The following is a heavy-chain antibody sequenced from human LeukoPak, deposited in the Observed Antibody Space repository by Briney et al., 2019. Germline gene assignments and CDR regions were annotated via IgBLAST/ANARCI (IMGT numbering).Heavy chain of an antibody. V-gene: IGHV3-23*01. Sequence: GGSLRLSCAASGFTFSSYGMSWVRQAPGKGLEWVSAISGTGATYYADSVKGRFTISRDNAKNSLYLQMNSLRAEDTAVYYCARGFLSENSFDYWGQGTLVTVSS. CDR1: GFTFSSYG. CDR2: ISGTGAT. D-gene: IGHD2/OR15-2a*01. CDR3: ARGFLSENSFDY. J-gene: IGHJ4*02.